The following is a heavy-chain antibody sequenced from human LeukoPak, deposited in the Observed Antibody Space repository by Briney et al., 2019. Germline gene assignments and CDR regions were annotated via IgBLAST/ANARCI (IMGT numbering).Heavy chain of an antibody. J-gene: IGHJ4*02. V-gene: IGHV6-1*01. CDR3: ARYYYDSRGYYYYYFDY. Sequence: SQTLALTCAISGDSVSSNSAAWNWIRQSPSRGLEWLGWTYYRSKWSNDYAVSVKSRITINPDTSRSQFSLQRNSVTPEDTAVYYCARYYYDSRGYYYYYFDYWGQGTLVTVSS. CDR2: TYYRSKWSN. CDR1: GDSVSSNSAA. D-gene: IGHD3-22*01.